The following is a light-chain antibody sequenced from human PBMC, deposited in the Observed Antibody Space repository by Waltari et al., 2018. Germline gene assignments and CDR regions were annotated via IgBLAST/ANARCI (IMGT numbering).Light chain of an antibody. CDR2: EDT. CDR1: ALPKRY. Sequence: SYELTQPPSVSVSPGETARITCSGDALPKRYAYWYQQKSGQAPVLVIDEDTNRPSGIAERFPGSTSGTVATLTITGAQVEDEADYYCFSTDSSGNHRVFGGGTKLTVL. CDR3: FSTDSSGNHRV. J-gene: IGLJ2*01. V-gene: IGLV3-10*01.